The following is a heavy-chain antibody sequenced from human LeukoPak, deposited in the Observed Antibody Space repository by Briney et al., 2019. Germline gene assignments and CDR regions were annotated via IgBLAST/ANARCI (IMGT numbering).Heavy chain of an antibody. J-gene: IGHJ2*01. D-gene: IGHD3-10*01. CDR1: SGSISSSSYY. Sequence: PSETLSLTCTVSSGSISSSSYYWGWIRQPPGKGLEWIGSIYYSGSTYYNPSLKSRVTISVDTSKNQFSLKLSSVTAADTAVYYCARSAVRGVIFSWYFDLWGRGTLVTVSS. CDR2: IYYSGST. V-gene: IGHV4-39*07. CDR3: ARSAVRGVIFSWYFDL.